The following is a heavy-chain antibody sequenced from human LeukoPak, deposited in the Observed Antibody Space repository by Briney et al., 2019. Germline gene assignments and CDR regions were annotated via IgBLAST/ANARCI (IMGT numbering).Heavy chain of an antibody. CDR1: GYTFTGYD. CDR3: ARGPRRDYYDSSGYTPPDY. J-gene: IGHJ4*02. CDR2: INPNSGGT. D-gene: IGHD3-22*01. Sequence: ASVKVSCKASGYTFTGYDMHWVRQAPGQGLERMGWINPNSGGTNYAQKFQGRVTMSRDTSISTAYMEMSRLRSDDTAVYYCARGPRRDYYDSSGYTPPDYWGQGTLVTVSS. V-gene: IGHV1-2*02.